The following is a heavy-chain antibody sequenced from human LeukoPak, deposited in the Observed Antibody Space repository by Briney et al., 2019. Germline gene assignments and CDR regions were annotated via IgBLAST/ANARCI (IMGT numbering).Heavy chain of an antibody. J-gene: IGHJ4*02. Sequence: PGGSLRLSCAASGFTFNKYSMNWVRQAPGKGLEWVSAISGSGGSTYYADSVKGRFTISRDNAKNSVYLQMNSLRAEDTAVYYCARDPYSSSSFDYWGQGTLVTVSS. CDR3: ARDPYSSSSFDY. CDR1: GFTFNKYS. D-gene: IGHD6-6*01. V-gene: IGHV3-48*01. CDR2: ISGSGGST.